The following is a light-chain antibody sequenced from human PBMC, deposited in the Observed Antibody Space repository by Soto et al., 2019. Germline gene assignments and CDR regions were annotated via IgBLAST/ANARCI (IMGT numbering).Light chain of an antibody. CDR1: QSVDSY. CDR3: QQYNNWPSGT. V-gene: IGKV3-11*01. Sequence: EIVLTQSPATLSLSPGERATLSCGASQSVDSYLAWYQQKPGQAPRLLIYDASNRATGIPARFSGSGSGTEFTLTISSLQSEDFAVYYCQQYNNWPSGTFGQGTKVDNK. J-gene: IGKJ1*01. CDR2: DAS.